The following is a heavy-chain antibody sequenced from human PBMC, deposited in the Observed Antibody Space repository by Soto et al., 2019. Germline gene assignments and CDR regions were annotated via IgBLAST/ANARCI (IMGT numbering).Heavy chain of an antibody. CDR2: MSGSGAYI. CDR1: GFTFSSYA. J-gene: IGHJ4*02. CDR3: AKQGGSCGWWYFDY. Sequence: EMQLLESGGGLVQPGGSLRLSCAAAGFTFSSYAMSWVRQAPGKGLEWVSAMSGSGAYIHYADSMKGRFTISRDNSKNPLHLKMNSMRAEDTAVYYSAKQGGSCGWWYFDYWGQVALVTVSS. V-gene: IGHV3-23*01. D-gene: IGHD6-19*01.